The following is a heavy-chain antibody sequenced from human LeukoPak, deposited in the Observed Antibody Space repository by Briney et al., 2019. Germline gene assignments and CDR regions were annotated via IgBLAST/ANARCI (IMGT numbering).Heavy chain of an antibody. V-gene: IGHV1-69*05. CDR3: ARAGHLGYCSSTSCSRSFDY. CDR1: GGTFSSYA. Sequence: ASVKVSCKASGGTFSSYAIIWVRQAPGQGLEWMGGIIPIFGTANYAQKFQGRVTITTDESTSTAYMELSSLRSEDTAVYYCARAGHLGYCSSTSCSRSFDYWGQGTLVTVSS. J-gene: IGHJ4*02. CDR2: IIPIFGTA. D-gene: IGHD2-2*01.